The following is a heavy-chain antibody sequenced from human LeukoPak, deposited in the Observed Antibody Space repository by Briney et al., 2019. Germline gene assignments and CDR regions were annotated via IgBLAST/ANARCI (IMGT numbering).Heavy chain of an antibody. D-gene: IGHD2-2*01. J-gene: IGHJ6*04. V-gene: IGHV4-59*01. CDR1: GGSISSYY. Sequence: PSETLSLTCTVSGGSISSYYWSWIRQPPGKGLEWLGYIYYSGSTNYNPSLKRRVTISVDTSKNQFSLKLSSVTAADTAVYYCARFLKDCSSTSCYYYYGMDVWGKGTTVTVSS. CDR3: ARFLKDCSSTSCYYYYGMDV. CDR2: IYYSGST.